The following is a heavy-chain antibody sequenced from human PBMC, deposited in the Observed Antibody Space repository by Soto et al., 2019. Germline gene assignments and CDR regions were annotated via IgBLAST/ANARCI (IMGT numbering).Heavy chain of an antibody. D-gene: IGHD5-12*01. V-gene: IGHV1-2*04. Sequence: ASVKVSCKASGYTFTGYYMHWVRQAPGQGLEWMGWINPNSGGTNYAQKFQGWVTMARDTSISTAYMELSRLRSDDTAVYYCARRRGYDPNYYYYGMDVWGQGTTVTVSS. J-gene: IGHJ6*02. CDR3: ARRRGYDPNYYYYGMDV. CDR1: GYTFTGYY. CDR2: INPNSGGT.